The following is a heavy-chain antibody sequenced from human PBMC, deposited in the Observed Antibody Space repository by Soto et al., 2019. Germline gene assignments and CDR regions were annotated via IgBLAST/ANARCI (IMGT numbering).Heavy chain of an antibody. V-gene: IGHV1-18*01. CDR2: ISAYNGNT. D-gene: IGHD6-13*01. Sequence: QVQLVQSGAEVKKPGASVKVSCKASGYTFTSYGISWVRQAPGQGLEWMGWISAYNGNTHYAQKLQGRVTMTTDTPTITAYMELRSLRSDDTAVYYCARVTTAAGISSRGVYWGQGTLVTVSS. J-gene: IGHJ4*02. CDR3: ARVTTAAGISSRGVY. CDR1: GYTFTSYG.